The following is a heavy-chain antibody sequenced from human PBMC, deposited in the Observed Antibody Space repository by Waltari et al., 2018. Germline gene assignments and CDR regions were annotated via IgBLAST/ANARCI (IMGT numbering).Heavy chain of an antibody. CDR3: ASCTGGNCYYYGFDV. D-gene: IGHD2-8*02. J-gene: IGHJ6*02. V-gene: IGHV3-30*03. CDR1: GFPFGSSG. Sequence: QVQLVESGGGVVQPGRPLRLSCAASGFPFGSSGFPGVRQTPGRGLEGVAVIASDGSRKSYADSVKGRFSISRDNSKNSLSLEMNSLRPEDTAVYYCASCTGGNCYYYGFDVWGQGTTVTVSS. CDR2: IASDGSRK.